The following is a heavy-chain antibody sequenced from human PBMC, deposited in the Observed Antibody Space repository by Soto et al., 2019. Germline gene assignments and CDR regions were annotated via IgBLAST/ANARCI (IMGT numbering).Heavy chain of an antibody. J-gene: IGHJ4*02. CDR3: ATIVGATTDGTFDY. D-gene: IGHD1-26*01. Sequence: SVKVSCKASGGTFSSYAISWVRQAPGQGLEWMGGIIPIFGTANYAQKFQGRVTITADESTSTAYMELSSLRSEDTAVYYCATIVGATTDGTFDYWGQGTLVTVSS. CDR2: IIPIFGTA. CDR1: GGTFSSYA. V-gene: IGHV1-69*13.